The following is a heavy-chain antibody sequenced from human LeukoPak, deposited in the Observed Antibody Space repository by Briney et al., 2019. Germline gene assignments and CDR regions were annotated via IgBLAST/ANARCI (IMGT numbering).Heavy chain of an antibody. CDR3: ARVSYGMDV. Sequence: SEALSLTCTVSGGSISSYYWSWIRQPPGKGLEWIGYIYYSGSTNYNPSLKSRVTISVDTSKNQFSLKLSSVTAADTAVYYCARVSYGMDVWGQGTTVTVSS. CDR1: GGSISSYY. V-gene: IGHV4-59*01. J-gene: IGHJ6*02. CDR2: IYYSGST.